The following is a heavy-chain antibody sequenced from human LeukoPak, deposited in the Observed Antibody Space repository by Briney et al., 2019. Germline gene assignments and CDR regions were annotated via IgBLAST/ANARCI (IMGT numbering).Heavy chain of an antibody. Sequence: GGSLRLSCAASGFTFRNFAMHWARQAPGKGLEWVALISYDGNNKYYADSVKGRFTVSRDNVKNSLFLQMNSLRVDDTAVYYCAKSGSSVFWSWGQGTLVTVSS. J-gene: IGHJ5*02. CDR3: AKSGSSVFWS. CDR2: ISYDGNNK. V-gene: IGHV3-30*04. CDR1: GFTFRNFA. D-gene: IGHD3-3*02.